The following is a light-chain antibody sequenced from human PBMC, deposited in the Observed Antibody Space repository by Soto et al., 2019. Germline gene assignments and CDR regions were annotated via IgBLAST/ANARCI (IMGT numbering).Light chain of an antibody. CDR3: QQYHNYPRT. V-gene: IGKV1-39*01. CDR2: AAS. J-gene: IGKJ5*01. Sequence: LKMTQSSSSLSESVRPRLTMTCRASQSISSYLNRYQQKPGKAPKLLIYAASSLQSGVPSRFSGSGSGTEFTLTISDLQPDDFATYYCQQYHNYPRTVGQGTRLEIK. CDR1: QSISSY.